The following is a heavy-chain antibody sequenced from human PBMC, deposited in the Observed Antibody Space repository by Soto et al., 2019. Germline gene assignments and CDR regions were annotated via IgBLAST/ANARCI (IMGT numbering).Heavy chain of an antibody. CDR2: IYYSGST. J-gene: IGHJ6*02. CDR1: GGSISSYY. V-gene: IGHV4-59*01. D-gene: IGHD5-12*01. Sequence: SETLSLTCTVSGGSISSYYWSWIRQPPGKGLEWIGYIYYSGSTNYNPSLKSRVTISVDTPKNQFSLKLSSVTAADTAVYYCARDYEDGMDVWGQGTTVTVSS. CDR3: ARDYEDGMDV.